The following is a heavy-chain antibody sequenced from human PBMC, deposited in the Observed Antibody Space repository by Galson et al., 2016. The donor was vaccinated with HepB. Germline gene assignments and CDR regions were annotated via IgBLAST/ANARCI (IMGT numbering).Heavy chain of an antibody. CDR1: GSTFGDYS. CDR3: AVNYDGGDNWFDP. D-gene: IGHD4-11*01. V-gene: IGHV3-49*03. CDR2: IRNKPYGGRT. Sequence: SLRLSCAASGSTFGDYSMSWFRQAPGKGLEWVGFIRNKPYGGRTEYAASVKGRFTISRDDSKTIGYLQMNSLKTEDTAVYYCAVNYDGGDNWFDPWGQGTLVTVSS. J-gene: IGHJ5*02.